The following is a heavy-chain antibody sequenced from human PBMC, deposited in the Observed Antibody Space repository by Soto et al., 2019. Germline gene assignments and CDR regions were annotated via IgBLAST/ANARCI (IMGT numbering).Heavy chain of an antibody. CDR2: IYYSGST. D-gene: IGHD3-9*01. J-gene: IGHJ2*01. CDR1: GGSISSGDYY. V-gene: IGHV4-30-4*01. CDR3: AREVHFDPWYFAL. Sequence: SETLSLTCTVSGGSISSGDYYWSWIRQPPGKGLEWIGYIYYSGSTYYNPSLKNRVTISVDTSKNQFSLKLSSVTAADTAVYYCAREVHFDPWYFALWGRGSLVTVSS.